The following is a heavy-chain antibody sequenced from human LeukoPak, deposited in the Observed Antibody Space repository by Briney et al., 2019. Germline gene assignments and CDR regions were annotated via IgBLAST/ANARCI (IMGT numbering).Heavy chain of an antibody. CDR2: IYGSNNNT. CDR3: ARDTGTWLLQTGYFDY. D-gene: IGHD3-22*01. Sequence: PGGSLRLSCAASGFTFSSFAMGWVRLAPGKGLQWISCIYGSNNNTYYTDSVTGRFTTSRDDAKNSLYLQMNSLRAEDTAVYYCARDTGTWLLQTGYFDYWGQGTLVTVSS. J-gene: IGHJ4*02. CDR1: GFTFSSFA. V-gene: IGHV3-23*05.